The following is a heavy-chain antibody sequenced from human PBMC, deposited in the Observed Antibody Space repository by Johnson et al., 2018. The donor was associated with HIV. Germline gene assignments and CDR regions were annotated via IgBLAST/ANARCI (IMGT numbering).Heavy chain of an antibody. CDR3: VKVGLVGGREGVGALDI. J-gene: IGHJ3*02. V-gene: IGHV3-23*04. CDR1: GFTFNNYA. CDR2: ISGSGDNT. Sequence: VQLVESGGGLVQPGGSLKLSCAASGFTFNNYAMTWVRQVPGKGLEWVSGISGSGDNTHYADYVMGRFTISRDNSKSTLYLQMMSLRVEDTALYYCVKVGLVGGREGVGALDIWGPGTMVTVSS. D-gene: IGHD1-26*01.